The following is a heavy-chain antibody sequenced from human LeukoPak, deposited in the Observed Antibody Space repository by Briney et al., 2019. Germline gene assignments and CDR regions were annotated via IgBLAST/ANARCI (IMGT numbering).Heavy chain of an antibody. CDR1: GFTFSSYA. V-gene: IGHV3-23*01. CDR2: ISGSGGST. D-gene: IGHD4-17*01. CDR3: AKDRTVTMYYYYYGMDV. J-gene: IGHJ6*02. Sequence: SGGSLRLSCAASGFTFSSYAMSWVRQAPGEGLEWVSAISGSGGSTYYADSVKGRFTTSRDNSKNTLYLQMNSLRAEDTAVYYCAKDRTVTMYYYYYGMDVWGQGTTVTVSS.